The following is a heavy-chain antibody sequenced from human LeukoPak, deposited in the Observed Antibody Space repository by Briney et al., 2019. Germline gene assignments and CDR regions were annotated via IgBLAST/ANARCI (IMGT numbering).Heavy chain of an antibody. J-gene: IGHJ4*02. V-gene: IGHV3-69-1*02. CDR2: ISSGA. Sequence: PGGSLRLSCAASAFTFSDYSMNWVRQAPGKGLEWVSSISSGAYSADSVKGRFTISRDNAKNSLYLQMNSLRAEDTAVYYCAREEGNIVVVPAAIDYWGQGTLVTVSS. D-gene: IGHD2-2*01. CDR1: AFTFSDYS. CDR3: AREEGNIVVVPAAIDY.